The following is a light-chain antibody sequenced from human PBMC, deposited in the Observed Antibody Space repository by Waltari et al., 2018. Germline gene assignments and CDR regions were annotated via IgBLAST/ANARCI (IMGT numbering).Light chain of an antibody. J-gene: IGLJ2*01. V-gene: IGLV1-47*01. Sequence: QSVLTQPPSLSGTPGQRVPISCSGSSSNIGTTYVFWYQQFPGRAPKLLIYLDDHRPSGFPDRFSSANSGSSSSLTISGLRPEDEADYHCAGWEDSLTGVVFGGGTKLTV. CDR3: AGWEDSLTGVV. CDR2: LDD. CDR1: SSNIGTTY.